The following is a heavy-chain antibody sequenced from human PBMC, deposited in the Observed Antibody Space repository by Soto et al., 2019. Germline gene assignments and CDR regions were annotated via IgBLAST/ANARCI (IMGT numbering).Heavy chain of an antibody. CDR2: IYYSGST. J-gene: IGHJ4*02. CDR1: GGSISSGGYY. CDR3: TRGYSGYDPFDY. V-gene: IGHV4-31*03. Sequence: QVQLQESGPGLVKPSQALSLTCTVSGGSISSGGYYWSWIRQHPGKGLEWIGYIYYSGSTYYNPSLKSRVTISVDTSKNQFSLKLSSVTAADTAVYYCTRGYSGYDPFDYWGQGTLVTVSS. D-gene: IGHD5-12*01.